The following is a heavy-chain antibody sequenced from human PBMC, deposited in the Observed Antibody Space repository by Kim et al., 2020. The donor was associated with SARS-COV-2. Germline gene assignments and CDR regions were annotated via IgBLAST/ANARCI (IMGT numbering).Heavy chain of an antibody. CDR2: IIPIFGTA. CDR1: GGTFSSYA. D-gene: IGHD3-10*01. CDR3: ARGGWGYGSGSPHNHHYYYGMDV. Sequence: SVKVSCKASGGTFSSYAISWVRQAPGQGLEWMGGIIPIFGTANYAQKFQGRVTITADESTSTAYMELSSLRSEDTAVYYCARGGWGYGSGSPHNHHYYYGMDVWGQGTTVTVSS. V-gene: IGHV1-69*13. J-gene: IGHJ6*02.